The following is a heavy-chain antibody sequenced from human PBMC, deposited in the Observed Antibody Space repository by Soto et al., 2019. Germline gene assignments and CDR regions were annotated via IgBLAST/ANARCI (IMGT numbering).Heavy chain of an antibody. D-gene: IGHD1-26*01. J-gene: IGHJ4*02. CDR1: GYSFTSYW. CDR3: ARHLGATSSSGFFDY. V-gene: IGHV5-51*01. CDR2: IYPGDSDT. Sequence: GESLKISCKGSGYSFTSYWIGWVRQMPGKGLEWMGIIYPGDSDTRYSPSFQGQVTISADKSISTAYLQWSSLKASDTAMYYCARHLGATSSSGFFDYWGQGTLVTVSS.